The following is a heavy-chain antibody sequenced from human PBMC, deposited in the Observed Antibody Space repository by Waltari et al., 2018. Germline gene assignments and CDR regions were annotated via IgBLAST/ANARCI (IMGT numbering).Heavy chain of an antibody. V-gene: IGHV4-39*07. D-gene: IGHD5-12*01. J-gene: IGHJ4*02. Sequence: QLQLQESGPGLVKPSETLSLTCTVSGGSISSSSYYWGWIRQPPGKGLEWIGSIYYSGSTYYNPSLKSRVTISVDTSKNQFSLKLSSVTAADTAVYYCARSTIGEWLRFHYFDYWGQGTLVTVSS. CDR2: IYYSGST. CDR3: ARSTIGEWLRFHYFDY. CDR1: GGSISSSSYY.